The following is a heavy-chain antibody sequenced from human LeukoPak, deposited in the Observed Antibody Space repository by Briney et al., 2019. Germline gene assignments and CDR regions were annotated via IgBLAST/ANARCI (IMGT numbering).Heavy chain of an antibody. V-gene: IGHV3-7*05. CDR3: ARAGSVGSVDY. D-gene: IGHD1-14*01. CDR2: INQDGSEK. Sequence: GGSLRLSCAVSGFRFSDYWMSWVRQAPGKGREWVANINQDGSEKYYVDPVEGRFTISRDNAKTLLYLQMNSLRTEDTAVYYCARAGSVGSVDYWGQGTLVTVSS. J-gene: IGHJ4*02. CDR1: GFRFSDYW.